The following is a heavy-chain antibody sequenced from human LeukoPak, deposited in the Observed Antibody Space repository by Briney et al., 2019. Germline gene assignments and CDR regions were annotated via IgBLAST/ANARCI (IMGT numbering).Heavy chain of an antibody. CDR1: GGSMSSYY. D-gene: IGHD5-18*01. Sequence: PSETLSLTCTVSGGSMSSYYWSWIRQPPGKGLEWIGYIYYSGSTNYNPSLKSRVTISVDTSKNQFSLKLSSVTAADTAVYNCARGWGYSSSFDYWGQGTLVTVSS. J-gene: IGHJ4*02. CDR2: IYYSGST. V-gene: IGHV4-59*01. CDR3: ARGWGYSSSFDY.